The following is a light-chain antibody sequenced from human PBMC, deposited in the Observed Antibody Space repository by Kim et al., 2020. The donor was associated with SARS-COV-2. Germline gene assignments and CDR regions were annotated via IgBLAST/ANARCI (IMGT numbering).Light chain of an antibody. CDR1: QSVNTD. CDR3: QQRWRWPLT. J-gene: IGKJ4*01. Sequence: SLSPGERATLSCRASQSVNTDLAWYQHKSGQAPRLLIYDTSNGAPAIPARFSGSGSGTDFTLTIDTLEPEDVAVYYCQQRWRWPLTFGGGTKLEI. CDR2: DTS. V-gene: IGKV3-11*01.